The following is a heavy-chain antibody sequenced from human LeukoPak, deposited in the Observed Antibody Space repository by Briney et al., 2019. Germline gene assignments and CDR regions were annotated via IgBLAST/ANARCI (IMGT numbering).Heavy chain of an antibody. CDR3: ARYSGYDDTFEY. Sequence: SVTLSCKASGYTFTGYYMHWVRQAPGQGLEWMGWINPNSGGTSYAQKFQGRVTMTRDTSVTTAYMELSRLRSDDTAVYYCARYSGYDDTFEYWGQGTLVSASS. CDR2: INPNSGGT. CDR1: GYTFTGYY. D-gene: IGHD5-12*01. V-gene: IGHV1-2*02. J-gene: IGHJ4*02.